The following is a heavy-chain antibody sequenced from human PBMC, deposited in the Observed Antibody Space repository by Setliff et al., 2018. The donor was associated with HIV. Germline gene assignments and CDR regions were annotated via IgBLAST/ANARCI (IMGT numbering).Heavy chain of an antibody. CDR2: IYSSGST. V-gene: IGHV4-59*11. J-gene: IGHJ4*02. D-gene: IGHD6-19*01. CDR3: ARDNDSSGWPLDY. CDR1: GGSISGHY. Sequence: PSETLSLTCTVSGGSISGHYWSWIRQPPGKGPECIGYIYSSGSTNYNPSLTSRVTISVDTSKNQFSLKLTSVTAADTAVYYCARDNDSSGWPLDYWGQGTQVTVSS.